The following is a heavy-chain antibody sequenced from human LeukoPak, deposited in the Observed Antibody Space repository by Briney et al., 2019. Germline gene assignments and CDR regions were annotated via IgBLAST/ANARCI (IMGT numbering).Heavy chain of an antibody. CDR2: INQGGSEK. CDR3: ARERDGRFFDY. V-gene: IGHV3-7*01. Sequence: PGGSLRLSCAVSGLTFRSYWMSWVRQAPGKGLEWVANINQGGSEKYFVDSVRGRFTVSRVNAKNLLHLQMDTLRADDTAVYYCARERDGRFFDYWGQGTLVTVSS. J-gene: IGHJ4*02. D-gene: IGHD5-24*01. CDR1: GLTFRSYW.